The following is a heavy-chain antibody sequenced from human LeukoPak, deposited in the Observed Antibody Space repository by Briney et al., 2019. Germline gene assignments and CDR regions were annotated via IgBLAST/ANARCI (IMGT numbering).Heavy chain of an antibody. CDR1: GYTFTGYH. CDR3: AREEGEVLRFLRV. D-gene: IGHD3-3*01. CDR2: INPNSGGT. Sequence: ASVKVSCKASGYTFTGYHMHWVRQAPGQGLEGMGWINPNSGGTNYAQKFQGRVTMTRDTSSSTAYMELSRLRSDDRAVYYCAREEGEVLRFLRVWGQGTMDTVSS. V-gene: IGHV1-2*02. J-gene: IGHJ3*01.